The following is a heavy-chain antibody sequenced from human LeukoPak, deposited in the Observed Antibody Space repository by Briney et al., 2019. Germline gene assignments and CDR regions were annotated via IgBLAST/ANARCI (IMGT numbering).Heavy chain of an antibody. D-gene: IGHD3-16*01. J-gene: IGHJ3*02. CDR2: IIPIFGTA. CDR1: GGTFSSYA. Sequence: GASVEVSCKASGGTFSSYAISWVRQAPGQGLEWMGGIIPIFGTANYAQKFQGRVTITADESTSTAYMELSSLRSEDTAVYYCARLGDDAFDIWGQGTMVTVSS. V-gene: IGHV1-69*13. CDR3: ARLGDDAFDI.